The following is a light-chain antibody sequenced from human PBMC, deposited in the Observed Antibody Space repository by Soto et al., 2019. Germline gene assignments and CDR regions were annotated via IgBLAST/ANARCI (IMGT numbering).Light chain of an antibody. CDR3: QESYSRPPWM. Sequence: DIQMTQSPSSLSASVGDRFTITFQASQNINNYLNWYQQKPGKAPKLLIYAASNLHSGVPSRFSGSGSGTDFTLTISSLQLEDFATYYCQESYSRPPWMFGQGTKVDIK. CDR2: AAS. CDR1: QNINNY. J-gene: IGKJ1*01. V-gene: IGKV1-39*01.